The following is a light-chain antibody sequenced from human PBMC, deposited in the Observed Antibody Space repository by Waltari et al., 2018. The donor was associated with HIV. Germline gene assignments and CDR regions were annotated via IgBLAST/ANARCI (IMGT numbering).Light chain of an antibody. CDR2: DVS. V-gene: IGLV2-11*01. CDR3: CSYASNYILI. J-gene: IGLJ2*01. Sequence: QSALTQPRSVSGSPGQSVTISCTGTSSDVGGYDYVSWYQQHPGNAPKVIISDVSRRPSGVPDRFAASKSGNTASLTISGLQAADEADYFCCSYASNYILIFGGGTKLTVL. CDR1: SSDVGGYDY.